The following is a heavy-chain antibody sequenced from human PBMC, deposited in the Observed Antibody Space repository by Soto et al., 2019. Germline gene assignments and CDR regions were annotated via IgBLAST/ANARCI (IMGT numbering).Heavy chain of an antibody. Sequence: PGGSLRLSCAASGFTFSSYAMSWVRQAPGKGLEWVSAISGSGGSTYYADSVKGRFTISRDNSKNTLYLQMNSLRAEDTAVYYCAQAPLITTFGVRENWFDPWGQGTLVTVSS. D-gene: IGHD3-3*01. CDR1: GFTFSSYA. CDR3: AQAPLITTFGVRENWFDP. CDR2: ISGSGGST. J-gene: IGHJ5*02. V-gene: IGHV3-23*01.